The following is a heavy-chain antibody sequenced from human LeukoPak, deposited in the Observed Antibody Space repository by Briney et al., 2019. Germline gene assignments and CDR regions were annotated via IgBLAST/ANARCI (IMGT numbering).Heavy chain of an antibody. CDR1: GYTFTSYG. V-gene: IGHV1-69*13. Sequence: ASVKVSCKASGYTFTSYGISWVRQAPGQGLEWMGGIIPIFGTANYAQKFQGRVTITADESTSTAYMELSSLRSEDTAVYYCASDILGGQGKNWFDPWGQGTLVTVSS. CDR2: IIPIFGTA. CDR3: ASDILGGQGKNWFDP. D-gene: IGHD2-21*01. J-gene: IGHJ5*02.